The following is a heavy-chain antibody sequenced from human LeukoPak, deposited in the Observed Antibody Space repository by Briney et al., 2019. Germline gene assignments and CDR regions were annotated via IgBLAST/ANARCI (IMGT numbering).Heavy chain of an antibody. CDR3: ARSEINDYMRF. V-gene: IGHV4-59*08. CDR1: GGSISSYY. Sequence: SETLSLTCTVPGGSISSYYWSWIRQPPGKGLEWIGYIYYSGSTNYNPSLKSRVTISVDTSKNQFSLTMRAVTAADTALYYCARSEINDYMRFWGQGILVTVSS. D-gene: IGHD4-11*01. CDR2: IYYSGST. J-gene: IGHJ4*02.